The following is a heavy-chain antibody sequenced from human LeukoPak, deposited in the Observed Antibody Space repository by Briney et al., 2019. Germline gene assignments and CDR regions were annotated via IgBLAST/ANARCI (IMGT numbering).Heavy chain of an antibody. D-gene: IGHD6-13*01. J-gene: IGHJ4*02. V-gene: IGHV3-7*01. CDR3: AKDDNSWSLDY. CDR1: GFTFSSYA. Sequence: GGSLRLSCAASGFTFSSYAMHWVRQAPGKGLERVASIKQDGSQKYYGDSVKGRFTISRDNAKNSLYLQMNSLRAEDTAFYYCAKDDNSWSLDYWGRGTLVTVSS. CDR2: IKQDGSQK.